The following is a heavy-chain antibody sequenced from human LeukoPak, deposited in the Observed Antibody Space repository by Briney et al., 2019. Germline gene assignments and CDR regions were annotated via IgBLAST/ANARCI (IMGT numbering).Heavy chain of an antibody. Sequence: GGSLRLSCAASGFTFSSYSMNWVRQAPGKGLEWVSYISSSSSTIYYAASVKGRFTISRDDSKNTVYLQMNSLRAEDTAVYYCAGSYYDSDGHFDYWGQGTLVTVSS. CDR3: AGSYYDSDGHFDY. CDR1: GFTFSSYS. V-gene: IGHV3-48*01. J-gene: IGHJ4*02. CDR2: ISSSSSTI. D-gene: IGHD3-22*01.